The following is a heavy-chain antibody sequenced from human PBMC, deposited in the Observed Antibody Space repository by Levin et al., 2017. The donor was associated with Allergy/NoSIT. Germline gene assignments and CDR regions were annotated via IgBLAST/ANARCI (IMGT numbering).Heavy chain of an antibody. CDR1: GYTFTSYD. CDR2: MNPNSGDT. Sequence: ASVKVSCKASGYTFTSYDINWVRQATGQGLEWMGWMNPNSGDTGYAQTFEGRVTITRDTPISTAYMELSSLRSEDTAVYYCARGATAGLIDYEIVTGDGMDVWGQGTTVTVSS. CDR3: ARGATAGLIDYEIVTGDGMDV. D-gene: IGHD3-9*01. J-gene: IGHJ6*02. V-gene: IGHV1-8*01.